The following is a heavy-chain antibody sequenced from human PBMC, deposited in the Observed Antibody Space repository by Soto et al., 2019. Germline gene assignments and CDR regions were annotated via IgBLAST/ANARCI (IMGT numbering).Heavy chain of an antibody. CDR2: IYYSGST. D-gene: IGHD5-12*01. Sequence: SETLSLTCTVSGGSISSYYWSWIRQPPGKGLEWIGYIYYSGSTNYNPSLKSRVTISVDTSKNQFSLKLSSVTAADTAVYYCASLGVDSGYDPYYYYYMDVWGKGTTATVSS. J-gene: IGHJ6*03. V-gene: IGHV4-59*01. CDR3: ASLGVDSGYDPYYYYYMDV. CDR1: GGSISSYY.